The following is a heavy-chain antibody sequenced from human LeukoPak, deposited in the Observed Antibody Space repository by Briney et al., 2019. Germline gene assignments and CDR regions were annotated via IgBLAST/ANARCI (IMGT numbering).Heavy chain of an antibody. J-gene: IGHJ3*02. D-gene: IGHD6-13*01. Sequence: SETLSLTCTVSGDSISSYYWSWIRQPPGKGLEWIGYIYYSGSTKYNPSLKSRVTISVDTSKNQFSLKLSSVTAADTAVYYCARHKGAYSSSWYFAFDIWGQGTMVTVSS. CDR1: GDSISSYY. CDR2: IYYSGST. CDR3: ARHKGAYSSSWYFAFDI. V-gene: IGHV4-59*08.